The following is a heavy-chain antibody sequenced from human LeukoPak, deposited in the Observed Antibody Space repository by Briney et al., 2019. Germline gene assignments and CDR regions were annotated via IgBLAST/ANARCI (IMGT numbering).Heavy chain of an antibody. CDR2: INPSGGST. CDR1: GYTFTSYY. Sequence: ASAKVSCKASGYTFTSYYMHWVRQAPGQGLERMGIINPSGGSTSYAQKFQGRVTMTRDTSTSTVYMELSSLSSEDTAVYYCAKGELRFKEFDYWGQGALVTVSS. CDR3: AKGELRFKEFDY. J-gene: IGHJ4*02. V-gene: IGHV1-46*01. D-gene: IGHD3-3*01.